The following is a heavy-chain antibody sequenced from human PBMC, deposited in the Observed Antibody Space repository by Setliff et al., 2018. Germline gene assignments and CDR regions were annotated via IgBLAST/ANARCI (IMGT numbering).Heavy chain of an antibody. CDR1: GYSFTGYQ. Sequence: GASVKVSCKASGYSFTGYQIYWMRLAPGQGLEWMGWINPNSGVANYARRFEGRVTMTSDTSIDTAYMEVNRLTYDDTAVYYCARVGGYASAWHGIEAFDIWGQGTKVTVSS. CDR2: INPNSGVA. D-gene: IGHD6-19*01. CDR3: ARVGGYASAWHGIEAFDI. V-gene: IGHV1-2*02. J-gene: IGHJ3*02.